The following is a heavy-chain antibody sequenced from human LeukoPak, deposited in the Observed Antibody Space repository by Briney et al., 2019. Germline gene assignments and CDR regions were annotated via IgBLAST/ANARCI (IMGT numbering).Heavy chain of an antibody. D-gene: IGHD6-13*01. J-gene: IGHJ6*03. V-gene: IGHV3-21*01. CDR2: ISSSSSYI. CDR3: ARGSSSWYYGGYYYYYYMDV. CDR1: GFTFSSYS. Sequence: PGGSLRLSCAASGFTFSSYSMNWVRQAPGKGLEWVSSISSSSSYIYYADSVKGRFTISRDNAKNSLYLQMNSLRAEDTAVYYCARGSSSWYYGGYYYYYYMDVWGKGTTVTISS.